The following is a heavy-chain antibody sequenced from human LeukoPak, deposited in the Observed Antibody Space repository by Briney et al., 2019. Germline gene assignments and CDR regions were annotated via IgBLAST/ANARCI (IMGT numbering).Heavy chain of an antibody. J-gene: IGHJ4*02. CDR1: GGSISSSGYY. D-gene: IGHD1-26*01. CDR3: TTRDQIGSYSDH. Sequence: SETLSLTCTVSGGSISSSGYYWGWIRQPPGKGLEWIGRIYYTGSIYLNPSLRSRLTISVDPSKNQFSLTLSSVTAADTAVYYCTTRDQIGSYSDHWGQGALVTVSS. V-gene: IGHV4-39*01. CDR2: IYYTGSI.